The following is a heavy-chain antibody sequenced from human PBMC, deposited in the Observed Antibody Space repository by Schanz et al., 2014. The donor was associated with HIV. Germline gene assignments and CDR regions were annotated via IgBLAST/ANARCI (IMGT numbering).Heavy chain of an antibody. CDR1: GFTFSSYG. D-gene: IGHD1-26*01. V-gene: IGHV3-33*06. Sequence: QVQLVESGGGVVQPGRSLRLSCAASGFTFSSYGMHWVRQAPGKGLEWVAVIWYDGSNKYYADSVKGRFTISRDNSRKTLYLQMNSLRAEDTALYYCAKIISGSPYYYYGLDVWGLGTTVTVSS. CDR2: IWYDGSNK. CDR3: AKIISGSPYYYYGLDV. J-gene: IGHJ6*02.